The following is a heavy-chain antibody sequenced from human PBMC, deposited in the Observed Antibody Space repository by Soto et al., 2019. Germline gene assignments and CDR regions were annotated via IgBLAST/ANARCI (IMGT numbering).Heavy chain of an antibody. V-gene: IGHV3-53*01. Sequence: EVQVVESGGGLIQPGGSLRLSCASSGFTISNNYMTWVRQAPGKGLEWVSVIYSGGSTYYADSVKGRFTISRDNSKNTVYLQMNSLRAEDTAVYYCARAPSGVGRDYWGRGTLVTVSS. CDR3: ARAPSGVGRDY. J-gene: IGHJ4*02. CDR1: GFTISNNY. D-gene: IGHD3-10*01. CDR2: IYSGGST.